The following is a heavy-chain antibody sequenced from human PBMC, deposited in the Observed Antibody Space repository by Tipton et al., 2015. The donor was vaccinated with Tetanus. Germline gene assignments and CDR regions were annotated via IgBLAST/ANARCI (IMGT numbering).Heavy chain of an antibody. CDR2: ISNSGTS. CDR1: DESISSSSYY. J-gene: IGHJ4*01. V-gene: IGHV4-39*07. D-gene: IGHD5-12*01. CDR3: ARANNDYPKKGPFDY. Sequence: TLSLTCTVSDESISSSSYYWGWIRHHPGRGLEWVASISNSGTSYNNPSSRSRVTISVDTSKNQFSLNLRSVITTDTAVYYCARANNDYPKKGPFDYWGHGILVIVSS.